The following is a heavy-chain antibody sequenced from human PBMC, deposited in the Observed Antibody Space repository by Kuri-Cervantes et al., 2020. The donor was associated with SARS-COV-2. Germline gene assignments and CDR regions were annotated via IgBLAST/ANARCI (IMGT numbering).Heavy chain of an antibody. D-gene: IGHD3-10*01. V-gene: IGHV4-31*02. CDR2: IYYSGIT. Sequence: SETLSLTCTVSGDSISSSGIYWSWIRQHPGKGLEWIVYIYYSGITYYNPSLKSRLVISIDTSTNQFFLDLRSVTAADTAVYYCAKMAGYYSRSGSSTSHFDSWGQGTLVTVSS. CDR1: GDSISSSGIY. J-gene: IGHJ4*02. CDR3: AKMAGYYSRSGSSTSHFDS.